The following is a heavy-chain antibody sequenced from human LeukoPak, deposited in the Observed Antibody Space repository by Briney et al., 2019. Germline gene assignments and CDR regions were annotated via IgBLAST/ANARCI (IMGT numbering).Heavy chain of an antibody. CDR2: FDPEDGET. CDR3: ATVLRRTATKHYYYYYGMDV. Sequence: ASVKVSCKVSGYTLTELSMHWVRQAPGKGLEWMGGFDPEDGETIYAQKFQGRVTMTEDTSTDTAYMELSSLRSGDTAVYYCATVLRRTATKHYYYYYGMDVWGQGTTVTVSS. CDR1: GYTLTELS. D-gene: IGHD2-15*01. J-gene: IGHJ6*02. V-gene: IGHV1-24*01.